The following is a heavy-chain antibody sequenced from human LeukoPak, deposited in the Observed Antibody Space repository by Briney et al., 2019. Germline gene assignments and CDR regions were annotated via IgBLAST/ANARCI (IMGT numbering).Heavy chain of an antibody. CDR1: GFTFSSYG. CDR3: AKDKSYYDFWSGYYTLFDY. CDR2: IRYDGSNK. J-gene: IGHJ4*02. Sequence: GGFLRLSCAASGFTFSSYGMHWVRQAPGKGLEWVAFIRYDGSNKYYADSVKGRFTISRDNSKNTLYLQMNSLRAEDTAVYYCAKDKSYYDFWSGYYTLFDYWGQGTLVTVSS. V-gene: IGHV3-30*02. D-gene: IGHD3-3*01.